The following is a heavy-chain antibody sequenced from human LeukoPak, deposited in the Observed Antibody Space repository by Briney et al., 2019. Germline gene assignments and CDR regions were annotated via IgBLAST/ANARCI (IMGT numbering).Heavy chain of an antibody. CDR3: ARRKSYCGGDCYGY. CDR2: IYSSGST. V-gene: IGHV4-4*07. D-gene: IGHD2-21*02. J-gene: IGHJ4*02. Sequence: SETLSLTCNVSGGSINSYYWSWIRQPAGEGLEWIGRIYSSGSTNYNPSLKSRVTMSVDTSKNQFSLKLSSVTAADTAVYYCARRKSYCGGDCYGYWGRGTLVTVSS. CDR1: GGSINSYY.